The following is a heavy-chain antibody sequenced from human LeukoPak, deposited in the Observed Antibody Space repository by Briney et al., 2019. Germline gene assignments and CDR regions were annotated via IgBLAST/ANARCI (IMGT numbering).Heavy chain of an antibody. CDR3: PRRDGYNFPFDY. D-gene: IGHD5-24*01. J-gene: IGHJ4*02. V-gene: IGHV1-69*13. CDR2: IIPIFGTA. Sequence: ASVKVSCKASGGTFSSYAISWVRQAPGQGLEWMGGIIPIFGTANYAQKFQGRVTVTADESTSTAYMELSSLRSEDTAVYYCPRRDGYNFPFDYWGQGTLVTVSS. CDR1: GGTFSSYA.